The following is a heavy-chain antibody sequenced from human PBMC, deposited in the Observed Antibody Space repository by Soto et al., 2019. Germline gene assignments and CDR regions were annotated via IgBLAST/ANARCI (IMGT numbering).Heavy chain of an antibody. CDR1: GFRFGAFW. Sequence: EVQLVESGGGWSSRGGPLRLSCAASGFRFGAFWLTWVRQAPGRGPEGGAQIKQDGSEKYYVDSVKGRFTTPRDNAEKSLSLQMNSLRAEDTAVYYCARVPADCSSSSCYYYYYYGMDVWGQGTTVTVSS. CDR2: IKQDGSEK. D-gene: IGHD2-15*01. V-gene: IGHV3-7*01. J-gene: IGHJ6*02. CDR3: ARVPADCSSSSCYYYYYYGMDV.